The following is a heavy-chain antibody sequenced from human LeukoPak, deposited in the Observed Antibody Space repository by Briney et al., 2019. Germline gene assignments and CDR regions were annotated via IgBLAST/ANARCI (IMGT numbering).Heavy chain of an antibody. D-gene: IGHD3-3*01. CDR3: ARDPSTYEEQLAFDY. J-gene: IGHJ4*02. CDR1: GYTFTDYY. V-gene: IGHV1-2*02. CDR2: INPNSGGT. Sequence: ASVTVSCKASGYTFTDYYMHWVRQAPGQGLEWMGWINPNSGGTNYAQKFQGRVTMTRDTSINTGYMELSRLRSDDTAVYYCARDPSTYEEQLAFDYWGQGTLVTVSS.